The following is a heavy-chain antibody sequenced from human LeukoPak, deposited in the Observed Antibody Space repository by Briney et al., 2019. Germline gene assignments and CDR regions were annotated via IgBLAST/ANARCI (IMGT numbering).Heavy chain of an antibody. J-gene: IGHJ3*02. Sequence: GGSLRLSCAASGFTFSDYYMSWIRQAPGKGLEWVSYISSSGSTIYYADSVKGRFTISRDNAKNSLYLQMNSLRAEDTAVYYCARPSDTAMAYTNGDAFDIWGQGTMVTVSS. D-gene: IGHD5-18*01. CDR1: GFTFSDYY. CDR3: ARPSDTAMAYTNGDAFDI. CDR2: ISSSGSTI. V-gene: IGHV3-11*04.